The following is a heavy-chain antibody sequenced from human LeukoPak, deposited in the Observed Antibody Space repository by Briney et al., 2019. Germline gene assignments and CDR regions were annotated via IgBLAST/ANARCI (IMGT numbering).Heavy chain of an antibody. D-gene: IGHD6-19*01. CDR2: IYHSGST. CDR3: ARDSGWYYFDY. J-gene: IGHJ4*02. V-gene: IGHV4-30-2*01. Sequence: SETLSLTCTVSGGSISSGGYYWSWIRQPPGKGLEWIGYIYHSGSTYYNPSLKSRVTISVDRSKNQFSLKLSSVTAADTAVYYCARDSGWYYFDYWGQGTLVTVSS. CDR1: GGSISSGGYY.